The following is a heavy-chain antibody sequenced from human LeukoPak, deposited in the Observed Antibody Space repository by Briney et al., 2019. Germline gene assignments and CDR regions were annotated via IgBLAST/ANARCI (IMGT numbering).Heavy chain of an antibody. V-gene: IGHV1-69*06. Sequence: SVKVSCKASGGTFSSYAISWVRRAPGQGLEWMGGIIPIFGTANYAQKFQGRVTITADKSTSTTYMGLSSLRSEDTAVYYCARETPASSRYYFDYWGQGTLVTVSS. CDR3: ARETPASSRYYFDY. J-gene: IGHJ4*02. D-gene: IGHD6-13*01. CDR2: IIPIFGTA. CDR1: GGTFSSYA.